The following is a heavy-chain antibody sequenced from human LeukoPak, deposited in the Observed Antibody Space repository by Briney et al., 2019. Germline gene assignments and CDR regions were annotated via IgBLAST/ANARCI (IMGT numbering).Heavy chain of an antibody. Sequence: PSETLSLTCAVYGGSFSGYYWSWIRQPPGKGLEWIGEINHSGSTNYNPSLKSRVTISVDTSKNQFSLKLSSVTAADTAVYYCAFRRGCYNGDAFDIWGQGTMVTVSS. D-gene: IGHD5-24*01. J-gene: IGHJ3*02. CDR2: INHSGST. CDR1: GGSFSGYY. CDR3: AFRRGCYNGDAFDI. V-gene: IGHV4-34*01.